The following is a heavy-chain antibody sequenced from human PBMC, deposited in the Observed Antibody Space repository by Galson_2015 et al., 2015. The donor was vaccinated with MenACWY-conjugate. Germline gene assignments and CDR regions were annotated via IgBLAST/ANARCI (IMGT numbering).Heavy chain of an antibody. D-gene: IGHD1-26*01. J-gene: IGHJ6*02. CDR2: VDPVNSNI. CDR1: GYSFANYW. V-gene: IGHV5-51*01. CDR3: ARHPPGGRGMDV. Sequence: QSGAEVKKPGESLRISCRGSGYSFANYWSAWVRQMPRKGVGWVGLVDPVNSNIRYSPSFQGQVTISADESISTAYLQWSSLKASDTATYYCARHPPGGRGMDVWGRGTTVTVSS.